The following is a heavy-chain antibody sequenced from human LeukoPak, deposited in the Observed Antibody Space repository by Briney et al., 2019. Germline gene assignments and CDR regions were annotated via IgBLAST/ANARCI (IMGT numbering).Heavy chain of an antibody. Sequence: ASVKVSCKTSGYTFTVNYIHWMRQAPGQGLEWMGWINPNTGGTNYGQKFQGRVTMTRDTSISTAYMELSSLRSDGTAVYYCARIHQYYSDGNGYYERWGQGTLVTVSS. CDR1: GYTFTVNY. J-gene: IGHJ4*02. V-gene: IGHV1-2*02. CDR2: INPNTGGT. CDR3: ARIHQYYSDGNGYYER. D-gene: IGHD3-22*01.